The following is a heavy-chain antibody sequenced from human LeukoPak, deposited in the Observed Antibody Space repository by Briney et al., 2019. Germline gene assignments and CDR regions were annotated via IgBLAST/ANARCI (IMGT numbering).Heavy chain of an antibody. J-gene: IGHJ4*02. CDR1: GYSFTNNA. CDR3: ARDSTRYYVWGSYRPLGY. CDR2: INTNTGNP. D-gene: IGHD3-16*02. Sequence: GASVKVSCKASGYSFTNNAMNWVRQAPGQGLEWMGWINTNTGNPTYAQGFTGRFVFSLDTSVSTAYLQISSLKAEDTAVYYCARDSTRYYVWGSYRPLGYWGQGTLVTVSS. V-gene: IGHV7-4-1*02.